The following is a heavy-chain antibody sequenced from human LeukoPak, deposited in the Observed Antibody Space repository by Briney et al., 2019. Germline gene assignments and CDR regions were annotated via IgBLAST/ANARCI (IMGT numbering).Heavy chain of an antibody. V-gene: IGHV3-48*01. Sequence: GGSLRLSCAASGFTFSRYGMHWVRQAPGKGLQWVSYISSGGDTTYHADSVKGRFTISRDNAKNSLYLQMNSLRAEDTAMYYCTRGPGQITPKADCWGRGTLVTVSS. D-gene: IGHD2-15*01. CDR1: GFTFSRYG. CDR3: TRGPGQITPKADC. CDR2: ISSGGDTT. J-gene: IGHJ4*02.